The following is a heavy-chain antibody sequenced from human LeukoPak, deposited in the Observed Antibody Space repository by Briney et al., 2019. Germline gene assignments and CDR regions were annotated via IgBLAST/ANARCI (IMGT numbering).Heavy chain of an antibody. Sequence: KPGGSLRLSCAASGFTFPNTWMSWVRQAPGKRLEWVGRIKSKTDGGTADYAAPGKGRFTISRDDSKNTMYLQMNSLKTEDTAVYYCITWRWFDPWGQGTLVTVSS. CDR1: GFTFPNTW. CDR2: IKSKTDGGTA. J-gene: IGHJ5*02. CDR3: ITWRWFDP. V-gene: IGHV3-15*01.